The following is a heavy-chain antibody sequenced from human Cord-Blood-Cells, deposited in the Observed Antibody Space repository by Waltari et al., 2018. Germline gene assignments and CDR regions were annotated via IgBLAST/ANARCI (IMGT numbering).Heavy chain of an antibody. CDR2: IYHSGST. Sequence: QLQLQESGSGLVKPSQTLSLTCAVPCGSISTGGHPWSWIRQPPGKGLEWIGYIYHSGSTYYNPSLKSRVTISVDRSKNQFSLKLSSVTAADTAVYYCARDSNWYFDLWGRGTLVTVSS. V-gene: IGHV4-30-2*01. J-gene: IGHJ2*01. CDR3: ARDSNWYFDL. CDR1: CGSISTGGHP.